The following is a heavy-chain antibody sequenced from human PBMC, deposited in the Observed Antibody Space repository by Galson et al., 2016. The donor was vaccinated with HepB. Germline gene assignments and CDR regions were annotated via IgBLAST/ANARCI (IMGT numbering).Heavy chain of an antibody. V-gene: IGHV1-69*13. Sequence: SVKVSCKASGGTFSSYAISWVRQAPGQGLEWMGGIIPIFGTANYAQKFQGRVTITADESTSTAYMELSSLRSEDTAVYYCAGARPEVAGRFEYWGPGTLVTVSA. CDR3: AGARPEVAGRFEY. CDR1: GGTFSSYA. CDR2: IIPIFGTA. J-gene: IGHJ4*02. D-gene: IGHD6-19*01.